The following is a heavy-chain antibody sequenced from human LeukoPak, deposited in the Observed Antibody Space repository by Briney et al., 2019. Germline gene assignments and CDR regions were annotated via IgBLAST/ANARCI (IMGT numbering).Heavy chain of an antibody. CDR3: ARELGYCSSTSCYLDP. CDR1: GGSISSGSYY. CDR2: IYTSGST. D-gene: IGHD2-2*01. Sequence: SSQTLSLTCTVSGGSISSGSYYWRWIRQPAGKGLEWIGRIYTSGSTNYNPSLKSRVTISVDTSKNQFSLKLSSVTAADTAVYYCARELGYCSSTSCYLDPWGQGTLVTVSS. V-gene: IGHV4-61*02. J-gene: IGHJ5*02.